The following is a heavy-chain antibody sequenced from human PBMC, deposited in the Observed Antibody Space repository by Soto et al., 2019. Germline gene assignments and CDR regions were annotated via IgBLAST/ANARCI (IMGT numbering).Heavy chain of an antibody. CDR2: ISGYNGNT. D-gene: IGHD3-10*01. Sequence: QVQLVQSGAEVKKPGASVKVSCKTSGYIFSNYDIHWVRQAPGRGLEWMGWISGYNGNTNAAQKTQGRVTVTNDSSTTTAYMELKSLCSDDTAGYYCARDGEGFDYWGQGTLVTVSS. CDR1: GYIFSNYD. J-gene: IGHJ4*02. V-gene: IGHV1-18*01. CDR3: ARDGEGFDY.